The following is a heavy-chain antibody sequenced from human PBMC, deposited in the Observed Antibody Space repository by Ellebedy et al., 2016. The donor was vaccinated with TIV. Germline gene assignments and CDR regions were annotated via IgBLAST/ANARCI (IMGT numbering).Heavy chain of an antibody. CDR3: AKDAREKAQISCEHDS. CDR2: ISHTGSRT. V-gene: IGHV3-23*01. D-gene: IGHD5-24*01. CDR1: GFTFSSYA. Sequence: PGGSLRLSCAASGFTFSSYAMSWVSQAPGKGLEWVSTISHTGSRTYYADSVEGRFTISRDNSKKTLYLQMNSLRTEDTAVYYCAKDAREKAQISCEHDSWGQGTLVTVSS. J-gene: IGHJ4*02.